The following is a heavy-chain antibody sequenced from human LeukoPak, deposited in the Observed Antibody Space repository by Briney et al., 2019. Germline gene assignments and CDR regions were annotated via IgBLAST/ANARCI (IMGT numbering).Heavy chain of an antibody. CDR2: INPNSGGT. CDR3: ARTYSSSKNPRSGHWFDP. Sequence: LVASVKVSCKASGYIFTGYYMHWVRQAPGQGPEWMGWINPNSGGTNFAQKFQGRVTMTRDTSISTAYMELSRLRSDDTAVYYCARTYSSSKNPRSGHWFDPWGQGTLVTVSS. D-gene: IGHD6-13*01. CDR1: GYIFTGYY. V-gene: IGHV1-2*03. J-gene: IGHJ5*02.